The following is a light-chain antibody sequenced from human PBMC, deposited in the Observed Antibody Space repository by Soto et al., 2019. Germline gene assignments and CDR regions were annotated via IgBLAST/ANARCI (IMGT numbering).Light chain of an antibody. CDR2: DVT. Sequence: QSVLTQPASVSGSPGQSIAISCTGTSSDVGAYDYVSWYQQHPGEAPKLMIFDVTRRPSGVSDRFSGSKSGTTASLTISGPQAEDEADYYCTSYTTKSTVAFGGGTKLTVL. CDR3: TSYTTKSTVA. J-gene: IGLJ2*01. CDR1: SSDVGAYDY. V-gene: IGLV2-14*03.